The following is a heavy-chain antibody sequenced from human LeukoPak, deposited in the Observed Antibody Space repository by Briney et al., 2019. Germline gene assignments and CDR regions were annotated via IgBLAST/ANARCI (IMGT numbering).Heavy chain of an antibody. CDR2: IKQDGGEQ. D-gene: IGHD1-26*01. CDR1: GFTFRSYW. CDR3: ARHWTTTFDY. V-gene: IGHV3-7*01. J-gene: IGHJ4*02. Sequence: GGSLRLSCAASGFTFRSYWVSWVRQAPGKGLEWVANIKQDGGEQYYVDSVKGRFTISRDNAKNSLYLQMKDLRAEDTAIYYCARHWTTTFDYWGQGALVTVSS.